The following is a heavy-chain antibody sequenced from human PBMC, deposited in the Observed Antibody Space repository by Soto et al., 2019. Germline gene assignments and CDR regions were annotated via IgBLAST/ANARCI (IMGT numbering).Heavy chain of an antibody. J-gene: IGHJ4*02. Sequence: SETLSLTCTVSGGSINTFYWSWVRQPAGKGLGWIGRIFSSGSTSFNPSLESRVAMSVDTSKNHFSLTLSSVTAADMAVYYCAREGSYSAYNFAHGIQLWSFDFWGQGALVTVS. CDR2: IFSSGST. CDR3: AREGSYSAYNFAHGIQLWSFDF. CDR1: GGSINTFY. V-gene: IGHV4-4*07. D-gene: IGHD5-12*01.